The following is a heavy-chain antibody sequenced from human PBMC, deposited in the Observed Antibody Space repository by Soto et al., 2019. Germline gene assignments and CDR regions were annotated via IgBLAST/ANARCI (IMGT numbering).Heavy chain of an antibody. V-gene: IGHV1-69*02. CDR1: GGTFSSYT. D-gene: IGHD3-22*01. CDR2: IIPILGIA. Sequence: SVKVSCKASGGTFSSYTISWVRQAPGQGLEWMGRIIPILGIANYAQKFQGRVTITADKSTSTAYMELSSLRSEDTAVYYCARALVRYYYDSSGYPDYWGQGTLVTVSS. CDR3: ARALVRYYYDSSGYPDY. J-gene: IGHJ4*02.